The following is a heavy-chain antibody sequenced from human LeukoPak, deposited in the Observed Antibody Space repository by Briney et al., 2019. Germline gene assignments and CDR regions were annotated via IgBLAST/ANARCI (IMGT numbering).Heavy chain of an antibody. Sequence: AETLSLTCTVSGASITNYYWSWIRQPPGKGLEWIGYIYYSGGTNYNPSLKSRVTISIDTSRKQFSLKLNSVTAADTAVYYCGRAPRGLLPDSWGQGTLVTVSS. CDR3: GRAPRGLLPDS. CDR1: GASITNYY. J-gene: IGHJ5*01. D-gene: IGHD2-15*01. CDR2: IYYSGGT. V-gene: IGHV4-59*01.